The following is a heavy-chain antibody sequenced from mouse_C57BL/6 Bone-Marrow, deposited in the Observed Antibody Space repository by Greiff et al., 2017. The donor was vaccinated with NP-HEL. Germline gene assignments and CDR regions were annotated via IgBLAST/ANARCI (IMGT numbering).Heavy chain of an antibody. V-gene: IGHV1-55*01. D-gene: IGHD2-3*01. CDR1: GYTFTSYW. J-gene: IGHJ2*01. CDR2: IYPGSGST. Sequence: QVQLQQPGAELVKPGASVKMSCKASGYTFTSYWITWVKQRPGQGLEWIGDIYPGSGSTNYNEKFKSKATLTVDTSSSTAYMQLSSLTSEDSAVYFCARDDVYFYSSDSWGAGTTLTVSS. CDR3: ARDDVYFYSSDS.